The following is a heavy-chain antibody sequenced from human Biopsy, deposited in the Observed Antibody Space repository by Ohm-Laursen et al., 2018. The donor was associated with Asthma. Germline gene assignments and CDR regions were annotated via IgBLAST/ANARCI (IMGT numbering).Heavy chain of an antibody. CDR1: GGSVYSYDHH. V-gene: IGHV4-31*11. CDR3: ARAQDYYDSRGYYRSFDY. Sequence: SQTLSLTCGVFGGSVYSYDHHWGWIRQPPGKGLEWIGFIFYSGSTFYNPSLRSRITISVDTSKRQFSLKLSSVTAADTAVYYCARAQDYYDSRGYYRSFDYWGQGTLVTVSS. CDR2: IFYSGST. D-gene: IGHD3-22*01. J-gene: IGHJ4*02.